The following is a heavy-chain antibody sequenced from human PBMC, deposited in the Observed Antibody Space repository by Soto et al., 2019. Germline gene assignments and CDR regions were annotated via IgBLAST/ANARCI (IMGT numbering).Heavy chain of an antibody. V-gene: IGHV3-30*18. J-gene: IGHJ3*02. CDR2: ISYDGSNK. CDR3: AKEEGLVVVAATSAFDI. Sequence: GGSLRLSCAASGFTFSSYGMHWVRQAPGKGLEWVAVISYDGSNKYYADSVKGRFTISRDNSKNTLYLQMNSLRAEDTAVYYCAKEEGLVVVAATSAFDIWGQGTMVTVSS. CDR1: GFTFSSYG. D-gene: IGHD2-15*01.